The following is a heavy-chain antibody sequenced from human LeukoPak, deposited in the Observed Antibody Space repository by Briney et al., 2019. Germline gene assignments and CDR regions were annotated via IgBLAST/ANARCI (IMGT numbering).Heavy chain of an antibody. D-gene: IGHD2-2*02. CDR2: IYYSGST. V-gene: IGHV4-31*03. CDR3: ARDQGCSSTSCYTREDAFDI. J-gene: IGHJ3*02. CDR1: GGSITSGGYY. Sequence: SETLSLTCTVSGGSITSGGYYWSWIRQHPGKGLEWIGYIYYSGSTYYNPSLKSRVTISVDTSKNQFSLKLSSVTAADTAVYYCARDQGCSSTSCYTREDAFDIWGQGTMVTVSS.